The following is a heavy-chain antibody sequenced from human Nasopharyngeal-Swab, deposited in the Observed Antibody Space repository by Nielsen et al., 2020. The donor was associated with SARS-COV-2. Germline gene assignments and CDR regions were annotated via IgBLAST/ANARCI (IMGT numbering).Heavy chain of an antibody. J-gene: IGHJ4*02. V-gene: IGHV3-43*01. CDR1: GFTFGDYT. CDR2: ISWDGGST. Sequence: GGSLRLSCAASGFTFGDYTMHWVRQAPGKGLEWVSLISWDGGSTYYADSVKGRFTISRDNGKNSLYLQMNSLRTEDTALYYCATSVGAGFDYWGQGTLVTVSS. CDR3: ATSVGAGFDY. D-gene: IGHD1-26*01.